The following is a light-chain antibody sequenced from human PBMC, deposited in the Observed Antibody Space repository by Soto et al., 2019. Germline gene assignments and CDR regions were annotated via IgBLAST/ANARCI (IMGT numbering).Light chain of an antibody. J-gene: IGKJ1*01. CDR1: QSVSSN. CDR2: GAS. V-gene: IGKV3-15*01. Sequence: EIVMTQSPATLSVSPGERATLSCRASQSVSSNLAWYQQKPGQAPRLLIYGASTRATGIPARFSGSGSGTESTLTISRLQSEDFAVYYCQQYNNWWTIGQGAKVEIK. CDR3: QQYNNWWT.